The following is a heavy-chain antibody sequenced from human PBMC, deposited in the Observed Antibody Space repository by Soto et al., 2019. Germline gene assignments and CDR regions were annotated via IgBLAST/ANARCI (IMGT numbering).Heavy chain of an antibody. CDR2: ISGYNGNT. CDR1: GYTFSNYG. D-gene: IGHD3-3*01. Sequence: QVHLVQSGAEVKRPGASVKVACKTSGYTFSNYGITWVRQAPGQGLEWVGWISGYNGNTNYAQNLQGRVTLTRDTSTNPAYMELRSLRSDDTAVYYCARGSEWFQLCGQGTTVTVSS. J-gene: IGHJ3*01. V-gene: IGHV1-18*01. CDR3: ARGSEWFQL.